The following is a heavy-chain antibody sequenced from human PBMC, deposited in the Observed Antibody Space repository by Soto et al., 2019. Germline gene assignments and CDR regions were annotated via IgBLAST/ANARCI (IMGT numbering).Heavy chain of an antibody. CDR2: ISGSGGST. J-gene: IGHJ5*02. CDR3: AKGPQYDFWSGPGNWFDP. Sequence: HPGGSLRLSCAASGFTFSSYAMSWVRQAPGKGLEWVSAISGSGGSTYYADSVKGRFTISRDNSKNTLYLQMNSLRAEDTAVYYCAKGPQYDFWSGPGNWFDPWGQGTLVTVSS. CDR1: GFTFSSYA. V-gene: IGHV3-23*01. D-gene: IGHD3-3*01.